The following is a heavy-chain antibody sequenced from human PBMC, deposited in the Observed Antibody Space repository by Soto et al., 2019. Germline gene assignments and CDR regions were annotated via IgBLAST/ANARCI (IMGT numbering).Heavy chain of an antibody. V-gene: IGHV3-23*01. J-gene: IGHJ4*02. CDR1: GFTFSSYA. Sequence: GGSLRLSCAASGFTFSSYAVSWIRQAPGKGLEWVSAISGSGGSTYYADSVKGRFTISRDNSKNTLYLQMNSLRAEDTAVYYCAKDLGYGGPPAYWGQGXLVTVSS. CDR2: ISGSGGST. D-gene: IGHD1-26*01. CDR3: AKDLGYGGPPAY.